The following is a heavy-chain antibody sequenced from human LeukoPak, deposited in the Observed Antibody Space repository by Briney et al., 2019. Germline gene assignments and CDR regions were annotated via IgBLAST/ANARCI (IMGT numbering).Heavy chain of an antibody. V-gene: IGHV3-20*04. CDR1: GFTFDDYG. J-gene: IGHJ4*02. D-gene: IGHD3-22*01. CDR3: ARVNYYYDSSGSYEFDY. Sequence: GGSLRLSCAASGFTFDDYGMSWVRQAPGKGLEWVSGINRNGGSTGYADSVKGRFTISRDNAKNSLYLQMNSLRAEDTALYYCARVNYYYDSSGSYEFDYWGQGTLVTVSS. CDR2: INRNGGST.